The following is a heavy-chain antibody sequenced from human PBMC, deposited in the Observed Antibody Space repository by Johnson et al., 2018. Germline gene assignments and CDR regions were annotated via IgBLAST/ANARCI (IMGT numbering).Heavy chain of an antibody. D-gene: IGHD3-22*01. Sequence: VQLVESGGGLVQPGGSLRLSCAASGFTFSSYAMSWVRQAPGKGLEWVSALSGSGGSTYYADSVKGRFTISRDNSKNTLYLQMNSLRAEDTAVYYCAKDLDSSGYYYAAYFQHWGQGTLVTVSS. CDR2: LSGSGGST. J-gene: IGHJ1*01. CDR1: GFTFSSYA. V-gene: IGHV3-23*04. CDR3: AKDLDSSGYYYAAYFQH.